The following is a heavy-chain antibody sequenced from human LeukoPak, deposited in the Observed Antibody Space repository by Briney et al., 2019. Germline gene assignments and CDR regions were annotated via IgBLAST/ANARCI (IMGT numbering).Heavy chain of an antibody. J-gene: IGHJ4*02. V-gene: IGHV3-74*01. CDR3: AREGRYDILTGYSPPYDY. D-gene: IGHD3-9*01. CDR1: GFTFSSYW. CDR2: ISSDGSST. Sequence: GGSLRLSCAASGFTFSSYWMHWVRQAPGKGLVWVSRISSDGSSTSYADSVKGRFTISRDNAKNTLYLQMNSLRAEDTAVYYCAREGRYDILTGYSPPYDYWGQGTLVTVSS.